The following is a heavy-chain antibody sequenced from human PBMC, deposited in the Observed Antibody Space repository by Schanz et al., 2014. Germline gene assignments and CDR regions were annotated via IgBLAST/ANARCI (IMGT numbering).Heavy chain of an antibody. CDR2: INPNSGDT. CDR3: ARLSVAGRPHVNYWYFDL. Sequence: QVQLVQSGAEVKKPGASVKVSCKASRYTTFTDYYIHWVRQAPGQGLEWMGWINPNSGDTNYAQKFQGWVTMTRDTSISTAYMEVSRLKSDDTAVYYCARLSVAGRPHVNYWYFDLWGRGTLVTVSS. D-gene: IGHD6-19*01. CDR1: RYTTFTDYY. V-gene: IGHV1-2*04. J-gene: IGHJ2*01.